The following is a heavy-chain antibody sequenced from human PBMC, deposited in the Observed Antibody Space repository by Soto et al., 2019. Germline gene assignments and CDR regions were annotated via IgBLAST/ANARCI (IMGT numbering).Heavy chain of an antibody. CDR1: GGTFSSYA. D-gene: IGHD6-6*01. CDR2: IIPIFGTA. CDR3: ARGQSGSSSSYYYYYAMDV. J-gene: IGHJ6*02. Sequence: SVEVSCKASGGTFSSYAISWVRQAPGQGLEWMGGIIPIFGTANYAQKFQGRVTITADESTSTAYMELSSLRSEDTAVYYCARGQSGSSSSYYYYYAMDVWGQGTTVTVSS. V-gene: IGHV1-69*13.